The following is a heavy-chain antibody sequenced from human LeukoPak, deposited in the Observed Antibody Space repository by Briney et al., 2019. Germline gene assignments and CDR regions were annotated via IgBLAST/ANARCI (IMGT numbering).Heavy chain of an antibody. V-gene: IGHV3-23*01. Sequence: GGSLRLSCAASGFTFSSYAMSWVRQAPGKGLEWVSAISGSGGSTYYADSVKGPFTISRDNSKNTLYLQMNSLRAEDTAVYYCAKYKVSGWYGFLGSDYYGMDVWGQGTTVTVSS. CDR3: AKYKVSGWYGFLGSDYYGMDV. CDR2: ISGSGGST. D-gene: IGHD6-19*01. CDR1: GFTFSSYA. J-gene: IGHJ6*02.